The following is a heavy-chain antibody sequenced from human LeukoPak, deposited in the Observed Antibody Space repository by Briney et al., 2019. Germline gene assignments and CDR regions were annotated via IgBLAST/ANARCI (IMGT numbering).Heavy chain of an antibody. CDR2: ISSSGGST. Sequence: GSLRLPCAASGFTFSSYAMSWVRQAPGKGLEWVSAISSSGGSTYYADSVKGRFTISRDNSKNTLYLQMNSLRAEDTAVYSCAKDLNPGYTYVYFDYWGQETLVTVSS. V-gene: IGHV3-23*01. D-gene: IGHD5-18*01. CDR1: GFTFSSYA. J-gene: IGHJ4*02. CDR3: AKDLNPGYTYVYFDY.